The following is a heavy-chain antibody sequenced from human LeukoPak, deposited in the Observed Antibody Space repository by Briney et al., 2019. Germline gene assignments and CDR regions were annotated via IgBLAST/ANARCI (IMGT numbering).Heavy chain of an antibody. CDR2: ISYDGGKK. CDR3: AKDREVVTRSYFDY. Sequence: PPGGSLRLSCAASGFTFSSYGMHWVRQAPGKGLEWVAVISYDGGKKHYADSVKGRFTISRDNSKSTLYLQMNSLSAEDTAVYYCAKDREVVTRSYFDYWGQGTLVTVSS. J-gene: IGHJ4*02. V-gene: IGHV3-30*18. D-gene: IGHD4-23*01. CDR1: GFTFSSYG.